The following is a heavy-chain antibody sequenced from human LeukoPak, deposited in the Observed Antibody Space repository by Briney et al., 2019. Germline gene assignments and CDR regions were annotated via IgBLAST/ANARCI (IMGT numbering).Heavy chain of an antibody. CDR3: AREGYYDSSGYYYGDDFDY. CDR2: ISAYNGNT. V-gene: IGHV1-18*01. J-gene: IGHJ4*02. D-gene: IGHD3-22*01. Sequence: ASVKVSCKASGYTFTSYGISWVRQAPGQGLEWMGWISAYNGNTNYAQKLQGRVTMTTDTSTSTAYMELRSLRSDDTAVYYCAREGYYDSSGYYYGDDFDYWGQGTLVTVSS. CDR1: GYTFTSYG.